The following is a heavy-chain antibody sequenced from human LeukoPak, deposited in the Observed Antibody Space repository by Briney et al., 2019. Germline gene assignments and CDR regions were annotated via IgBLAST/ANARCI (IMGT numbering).Heavy chain of an antibody. J-gene: IGHJ4*02. D-gene: IGHD6-13*01. CDR3: ARDHWGGSSWYSGSSY. V-gene: IGHV1-18*01. CDR2: ISAYNGNT. CDR1: GYTFTSYG. Sequence: ASVKVSCKASGYTFTSYGISWVRQAPGQGLEWMGWISAYNGNTNYAQELQGRVTMTTDTYTSTAYMELRSLRSDDTAVYYRARDHWGGSSWYSGSSYWGQGTLVTVSS.